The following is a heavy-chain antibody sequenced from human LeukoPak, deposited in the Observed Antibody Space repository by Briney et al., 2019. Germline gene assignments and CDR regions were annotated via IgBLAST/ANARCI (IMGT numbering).Heavy chain of an antibody. J-gene: IGHJ3*02. CDR2: ISYDGSNK. Sequence: GGSLRLSCAASGFTFSSYGMHWVRQAPGKGLEWVAVISYDGSNKYYADSVKGRFTISRDNAKNSLYLQMNSLRAEDTAVYYCARDGLFGFLLGGDAFDIWGQGTMVTVSS. CDR3: ARDGLFGFLLGGDAFDI. V-gene: IGHV3-30*03. CDR1: GFTFSSYG. D-gene: IGHD3-10*02.